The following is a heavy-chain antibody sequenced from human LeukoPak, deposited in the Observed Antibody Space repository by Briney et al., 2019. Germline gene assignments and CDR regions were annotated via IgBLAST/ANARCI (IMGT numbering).Heavy chain of an antibody. CDR2: ISGSGGST. J-gene: IGHJ6*04. CDR1: GFTFSSFG. Sequence: PGGSLRLSCAASGFTFSSFGMSWVRQAPGKGLEWVSAISGSGGSTYYADSVKGRFTISRDNAKNSLYLQMNSLRAEDTAVYYCAELGITMIGGVWGKGTTVTISS. V-gene: IGHV3-23*01. D-gene: IGHD3-10*02. CDR3: AELGITMIGGV.